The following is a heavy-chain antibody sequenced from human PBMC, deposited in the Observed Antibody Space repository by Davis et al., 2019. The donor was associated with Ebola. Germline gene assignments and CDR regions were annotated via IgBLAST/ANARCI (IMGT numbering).Heavy chain of an antibody. V-gene: IGHV4-4*02. J-gene: IGHJ6*02. CDR1: GGSIITNNF. CDR2: IHHSGST. CDR3: GREAEDYYGMDV. Sequence: SETLSLTCAVSGGSIITNNFWNWVRQSPDKGLEWIGEIHHSGSTTYNPSLQSRVTISVDKSKNQFSLNLNSVTAADTAVYYCGREAEDYYGMDVWGQGTTVTVSS.